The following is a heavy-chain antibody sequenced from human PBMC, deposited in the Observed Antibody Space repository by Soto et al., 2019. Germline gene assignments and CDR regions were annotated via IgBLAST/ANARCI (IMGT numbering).Heavy chain of an antibody. Sequence: ASVKVSCKASGGTFSSYAISWVRQAPGQGLEWMGGIIPIFGTANYAQKFQGRVTITADESTSTAYMELSSLRSEDTAVYYCAKGLRFLEWFPPDYWGQGTLVTVS. D-gene: IGHD3-3*01. V-gene: IGHV1-69*13. CDR2: IIPIFGTA. CDR3: AKGLRFLEWFPPDY. CDR1: GGTFSSYA. J-gene: IGHJ4*02.